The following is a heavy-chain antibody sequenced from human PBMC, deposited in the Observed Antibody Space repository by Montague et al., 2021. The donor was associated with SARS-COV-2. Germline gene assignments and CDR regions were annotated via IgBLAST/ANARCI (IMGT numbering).Heavy chain of an antibody. V-gene: IGHV4-59*01. D-gene: IGHD5-12*01. J-gene: IGHJ4*02. CDR3: ARGTGYDYYFDC. CDR1: GGSISDYY. Sequence: SETLSLTCSVSGGSISDYYWNWIRQPPGKGLEWIGYIYYNTGNTNYNSPLQSRVTISLDTSKNQFSLNLRSVTAADTALYFCARGTGYDYYFDCWGLGTLVTVSS. CDR2: IYYNTGNT.